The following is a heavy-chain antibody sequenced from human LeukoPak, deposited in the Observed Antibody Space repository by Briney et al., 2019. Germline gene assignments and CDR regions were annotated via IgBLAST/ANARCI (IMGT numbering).Heavy chain of an antibody. CDR1: GYTFTGYY. V-gene: IGHV1-2*02. D-gene: IGHD5-18*01. CDR3: ARSERGYSYGYGDY. CDR2: INPNSGGT. Sequence: ASVKVSCKASGYTFTGYYMHWVRQAPGQGLEWMGWINPNSGGTNYAQKFQGRVTMTRDTSISIAYMELSRLRSDDTAVYYCARSERGYSYGYGDYWGQGTLVTVSS. J-gene: IGHJ4*02.